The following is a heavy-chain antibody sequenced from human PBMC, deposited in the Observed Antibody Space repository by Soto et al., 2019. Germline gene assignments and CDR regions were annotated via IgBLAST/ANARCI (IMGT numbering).Heavy chain of an antibody. Sequence: VQLVNSGGGLVQPGGSLRLYCAASGVTFRNYGMNWVRQAPGKGLEWVSYISRSSGTTDYADYVKGRFTISRDNTKNSLYLQMNSLRDDYTDVYYCARGGAGRPDYWGQGTLVIVSS. CDR3: ARGGAGRPDY. D-gene: IGHD6-13*01. CDR2: ISRSSGTT. CDR1: GVTFRNYG. J-gene: IGHJ4*02. V-gene: IGHV3-48*02.